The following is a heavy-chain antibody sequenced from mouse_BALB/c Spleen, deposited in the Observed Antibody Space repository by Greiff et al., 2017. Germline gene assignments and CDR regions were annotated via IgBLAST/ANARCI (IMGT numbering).Heavy chain of an antibody. CDR1: GFTFTDYY. D-gene: IGHD3-3*01. V-gene: IGHV7-3*02. CDR3: ARDKGTGFAY. Sequence: EVKLMESGGGLVQPGGSLRLSCATSGFTFTDYYMSWVRQPPGKALEWLGFIRNKANGYTTEYSASVKGRFTISRDNSQSILYLQMNTLRAEDSATYYCARDKGTGFAYWGQGTLVTVSA. J-gene: IGHJ3*01. CDR2: IRNKANGYTT.